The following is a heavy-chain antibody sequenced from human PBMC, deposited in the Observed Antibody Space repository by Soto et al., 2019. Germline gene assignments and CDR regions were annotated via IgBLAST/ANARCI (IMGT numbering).Heavy chain of an antibody. CDR2: IYHSGST. CDR3: ARDDDYGGNSRDY. Sequence: QLQLQESGSGLGKPSQTLSLTCAVSGGSISSGGYSWSWIRQTPGKGLEWIGYIYHSGSTYYNPALQSRVTISVDRSKNQFSLKLSSVTAAETAVYYCARDDDYGGNSRDYWGQGTLVTVSS. CDR1: GGSISSGGYS. D-gene: IGHD4-17*01. V-gene: IGHV4-30-2*01. J-gene: IGHJ4*02.